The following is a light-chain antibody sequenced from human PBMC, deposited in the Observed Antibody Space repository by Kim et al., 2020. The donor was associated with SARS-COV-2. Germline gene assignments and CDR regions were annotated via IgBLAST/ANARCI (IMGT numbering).Light chain of an antibody. Sequence: SYELTQPPSVSVSPGQTASITCSGYKLGDKYVSWYQQKPGQSPVVVIYHHNQRPSGIPERFPGSNSGNTATLTISGTQAMDEADYYCQAWDSSTHNYVFGAGTKVTVL. V-gene: IGLV3-1*01. CDR3: QAWDSSTHNYV. CDR2: HHN. J-gene: IGLJ1*01. CDR1: KLGDKY.